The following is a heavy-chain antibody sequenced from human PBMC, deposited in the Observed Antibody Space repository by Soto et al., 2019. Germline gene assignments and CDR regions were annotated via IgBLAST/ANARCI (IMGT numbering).Heavy chain of an antibody. J-gene: IGHJ4*02. D-gene: IGHD4-17*01. CDR2: IIPILGIA. CDR1: GGTFSSYT. Sequence: QVQLVQSGAEVKKPGSSVKVSCKASGGTFSSYTISWVRQAPGQGLEWMGRIIPILGIANYAQKFQGRVTITADKSTSTAYMELSSLRSEDTAVYYCASQTPVTKGFDYWGQGTLVTVSS. V-gene: IGHV1-69*02. CDR3: ASQTPVTKGFDY.